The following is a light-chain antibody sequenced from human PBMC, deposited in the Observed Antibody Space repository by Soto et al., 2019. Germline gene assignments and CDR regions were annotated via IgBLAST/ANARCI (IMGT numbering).Light chain of an antibody. V-gene: IGKV3-15*01. J-gene: IGKJ5*01. CDR1: QSVSSK. CDR2: GVS. CDR3: QQRSNWPPGIT. Sequence: EIVMTQSPATLSVSPGERATLSCRASQSVSSKLAWFQQKPGQAPSLVIYGVSTRATGVPVRFSGSGSGTDFTLTISSLEPEDFAVYYCQQRSNWPPGITFGQGTRLEIK.